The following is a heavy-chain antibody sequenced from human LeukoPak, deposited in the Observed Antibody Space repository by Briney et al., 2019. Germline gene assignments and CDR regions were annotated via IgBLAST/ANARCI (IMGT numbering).Heavy chain of an antibody. CDR1: GDSVSGSPAV. Sequence: SQTLSLTCAISGDSVSGSPAVWNWIRQSPSRGLEWLGRAYYRSKWYIDYAVSVKGRITITPDTSKNQFSLHLNSVTPEDTAVYYCARGAVRGGTNFDYWGQGTLVTVSS. V-gene: IGHV6-1*01. CDR2: AYYRSKWYI. J-gene: IGHJ4*02. CDR3: ARGAVRGGTNFDY. D-gene: IGHD3-10*01.